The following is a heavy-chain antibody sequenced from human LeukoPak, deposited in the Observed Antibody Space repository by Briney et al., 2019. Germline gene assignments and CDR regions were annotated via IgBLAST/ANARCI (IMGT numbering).Heavy chain of an antibody. V-gene: IGHV3-7*01. J-gene: IGHJ4*02. CDR3: ARDTSGYALYFNN. D-gene: IGHD5-12*01. CDR1: GFTFSSYW. CDR2: IKQDGSEK. Sequence: PGGSLRDSCAASGFTFSSYWISWVRQAPGKGLEWVANIKQDGSEKYYVDSVKGRFTISRDNAKNSLYLQMNSLRAEDTAVYYCARDTSGYALYFNNWGQGTLVTVSS.